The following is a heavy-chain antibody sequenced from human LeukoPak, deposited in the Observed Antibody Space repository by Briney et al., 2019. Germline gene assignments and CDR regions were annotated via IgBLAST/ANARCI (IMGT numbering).Heavy chain of an antibody. CDR1: GYTFTSYG. D-gene: IGHD3-3*01. J-gene: IGHJ3*02. V-gene: IGHV1-18*01. CDR3: ARHGRFYDAFDI. CDR2: ISAYNGNT. Sequence: GASVKVSCKASGYTFTSYGISWVRQAPGQGLEWMGWISAYNGNTNYAQKLQGRVTMTRDTSISTAYMDLSRLRSDDTAVYYCARHGRFYDAFDIWGQGTMVTVSS.